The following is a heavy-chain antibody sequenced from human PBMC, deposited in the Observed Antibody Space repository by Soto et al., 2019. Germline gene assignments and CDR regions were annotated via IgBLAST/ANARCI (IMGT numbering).Heavy chain of an antibody. D-gene: IGHD3-10*01. V-gene: IGHV1-3*01. Sequence: QVQLVQSGAEVKKPGASVKVSCKASGYTFTSYAMHWVRQAPGQRLEWMGWINAGNGNTKYSQKFQGRVTITRDTSASTAYMEMSSLRSEDTAVYYCAIHYGSGSYFAFDIWGQGTMVTVSS. CDR3: AIHYGSGSYFAFDI. CDR1: GYTFTSYA. J-gene: IGHJ3*02. CDR2: INAGNGNT.